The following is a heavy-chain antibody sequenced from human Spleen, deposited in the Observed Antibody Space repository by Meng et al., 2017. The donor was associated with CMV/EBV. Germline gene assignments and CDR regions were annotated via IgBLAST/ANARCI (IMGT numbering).Heavy chain of an antibody. V-gene: IGHV3-48*03. D-gene: IGHD3-16*01. CDR2: ISSGGRAI. J-gene: IGHJ4*02. CDR1: GFTFRSYD. CDR3: ATFGYFDY. Sequence: GESLKISCAASGFTFRSYDMNWVRQAPGKGLEWVSYISSGGRAIYYADSVRGRFTISRDNAKNILYLQMNSLRAEDTAVYYCATFGYFDYWGQGTLVTVSS.